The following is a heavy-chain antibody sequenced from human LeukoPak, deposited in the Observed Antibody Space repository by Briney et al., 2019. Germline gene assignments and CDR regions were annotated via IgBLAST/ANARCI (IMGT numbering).Heavy chain of an antibody. D-gene: IGHD6-19*01. CDR1: GCSISSYY. CDR3: ARATYSSGLWGFDY. Sequence: SETLSLTCTVSGCSISSYYWSWIRQPAGKGLEWIGRICTGGSTNYKPSLKSRVPISGDTSKYQFYLHMSPVTAADTAVYYCARATYSSGLWGFDYWGQGTLVTVSS. J-gene: IGHJ4*02. CDR2: ICTGGST. V-gene: IGHV4-4*07.